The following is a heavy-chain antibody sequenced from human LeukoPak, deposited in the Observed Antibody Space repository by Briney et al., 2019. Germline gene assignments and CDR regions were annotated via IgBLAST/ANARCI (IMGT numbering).Heavy chain of an antibody. CDR2: IFYSGST. CDR1: GGSISSGDYY. D-gene: IGHD2-2*01. CDR3: ARDRIVVVPAATYLDY. J-gene: IGHJ4*02. V-gene: IGHV4-30-4*08. Sequence: SETLSLTCTVSGGSISSGDYYWSWIRQPPGKGLEWIGYIFYSGSTYYNPSLQSRVTISVDTSKNQFSLKLSSVTAADTAVYYCARDRIVVVPAATYLDYWGQGTLVTVSS.